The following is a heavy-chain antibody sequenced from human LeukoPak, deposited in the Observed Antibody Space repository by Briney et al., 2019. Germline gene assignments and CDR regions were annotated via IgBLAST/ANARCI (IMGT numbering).Heavy chain of an antibody. J-gene: IGHJ5*02. CDR3: ARGPRWGETFYDYVYS. V-gene: IGHV3-30-3*01. D-gene: IGHD3-16*01. CDR2: ISYDGSNK. Sequence: QPGRSLRLSCAASGFTFSSYAMHWVRQAPGKGLEWVAVISYDGSNKYYADSVKGRFTISRDNSKNTLYLQMNSLRAEDTAVYYCARGPRWGETFYDYVYSWGQGTLVTVSS. CDR1: GFTFSSYA.